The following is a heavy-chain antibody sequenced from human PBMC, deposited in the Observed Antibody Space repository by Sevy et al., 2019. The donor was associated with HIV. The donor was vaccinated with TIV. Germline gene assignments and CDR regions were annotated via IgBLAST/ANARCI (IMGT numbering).Heavy chain of an antibody. J-gene: IGHJ4*02. CDR3: ARLSAVSRSYNFDY. Sequence: KQSQTLSLTCTVSGDSVSSDNYYWSWIRQPPGKGLEWIGYMFYRGSTNYNPSLKSRVTISVDTSKNQFSLKLNSVTAADTTVYYCARLSAVSRSYNFDYWGQGTLVTVSS. CDR2: MFYRGST. V-gene: IGHV4-61*01. CDR1: GDSVSSDNYY. D-gene: IGHD4-4*01.